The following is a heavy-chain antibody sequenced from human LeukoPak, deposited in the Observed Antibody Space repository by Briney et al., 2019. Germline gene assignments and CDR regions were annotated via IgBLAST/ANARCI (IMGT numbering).Heavy chain of an antibody. Sequence: GASVKVSCKASGYIFTDYYMHWVRQAPGQGLEWMGWINPKSDGTKYAQNFQGRVTMTRNTSISTAYMELSSLRSEDTAVYYCARVGGYSYGLDYWGQGTLVTVSS. V-gene: IGHV1-2*02. D-gene: IGHD5-18*01. CDR1: GYIFTDYY. CDR3: ARVGGYSYGLDY. CDR2: INPKSDGT. J-gene: IGHJ4*02.